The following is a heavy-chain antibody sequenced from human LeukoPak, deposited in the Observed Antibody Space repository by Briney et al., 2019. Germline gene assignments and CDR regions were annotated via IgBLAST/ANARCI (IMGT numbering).Heavy chain of an antibody. CDR1: GLTFSGFG. D-gene: IGHD2-15*01. J-gene: IGHJ3*02. Sequence: PGGSLDPPFEPPGLTFSGFGLTWSRRAPGKGWNWSYPFISSSSYIYYADSVKGRFTISRDNAKNSLYLQMNSLRAEDTAVYYCAREVVVAATHGDAFDIWGQGTMVTVSS. V-gene: IGHV3-21*01. CDR2: FISSSSYI. CDR3: AREVVVAATHGDAFDI.